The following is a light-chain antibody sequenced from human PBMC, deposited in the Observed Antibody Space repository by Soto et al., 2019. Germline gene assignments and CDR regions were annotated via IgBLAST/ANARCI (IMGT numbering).Light chain of an antibody. CDR3: QQYGSSGT. CDR1: QSVSNNY. CDR2: GAS. Sequence: ESVLTQSPCTLSLSPGERSTLSCMASQSVSNNYLAWYQQKPGQAPRLLIYGASNRATGIPDRFSGSGSGTDFTLTISRLEPEDFAVYYCQQYGSSGTFGQGTKVDIK. V-gene: IGKV3-20*01. J-gene: IGKJ1*01.